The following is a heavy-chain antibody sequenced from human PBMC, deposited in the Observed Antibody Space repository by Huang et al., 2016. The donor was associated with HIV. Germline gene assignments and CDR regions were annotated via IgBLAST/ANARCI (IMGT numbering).Heavy chain of an antibody. Sequence: VQLVQSGSELKKPGASVKVSCKASGSTFTNYVINWVRPATGQGLDWMGWSNTNTGNPTYAQGFTGRFVFSLDTAVSTTYLQISSLKAEDTAVYYCARGGGTLDSWGQGTLVTVSS. V-gene: IGHV7-4-1*02. CDR2: SNTNTGNP. D-gene: IGHD1-1*01. CDR1: GSTFTNYV. CDR3: ARGGGTLDS. J-gene: IGHJ4*02.